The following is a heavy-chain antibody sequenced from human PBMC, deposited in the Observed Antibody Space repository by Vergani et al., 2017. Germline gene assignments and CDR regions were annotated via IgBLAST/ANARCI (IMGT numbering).Heavy chain of an antibody. J-gene: IGHJ1*01. CDR2: ISFDGTQK. Sequence: QVHLVESGGGVVQPGRSLRLSCVVSGFTSSYYGMHWVRQAPGKGLEWVAVISFDGTQKYYADSVKERFTISRDNSKSTLYLQMNSLRTEDTAVYYCATKSCGTPGCQIGYFREWGQGTLVTVSS. V-gene: IGHV3-30*03. CDR1: GFTSSYYG. CDR3: ATKSCGTPGCQIGYFRE. D-gene: IGHD1-1*01.